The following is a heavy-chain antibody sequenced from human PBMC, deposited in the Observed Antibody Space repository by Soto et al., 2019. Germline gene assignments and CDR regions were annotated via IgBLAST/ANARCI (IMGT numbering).Heavy chain of an antibody. Sequence: PGGSLRLSCAASGFTFSSYSMNWVRQAPGKGLEWVSSISSSSSYIYYADSVKGRFTISRDNSKNSLYLQMNSLRAEDTAVYYCATSYTSSGSYYFDYWGQGTLVTVSS. J-gene: IGHJ4*02. CDR2: ISSSSSYI. CDR1: GFTFSSYS. CDR3: ATSYTSSGSYYFDY. V-gene: IGHV3-21*01. D-gene: IGHD1-26*01.